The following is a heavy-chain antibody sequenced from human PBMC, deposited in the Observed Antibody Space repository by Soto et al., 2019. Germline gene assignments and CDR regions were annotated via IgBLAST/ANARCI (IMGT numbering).Heavy chain of an antibody. D-gene: IGHD2-15*01. CDR2: MANDGSYQ. V-gene: IGHV3-30*03. CDR1: GFIFSTYG. J-gene: IGHJ4*02. Sequence: QVQLVESGGGVVQPGGSLRLSCATSGFIFSTYGMQWVRQSPGEGLEWVAVMANDGSYQYYADSVKGRFTISRDNSKNTLYLQMDSLRREDMAVYYCARSIGGSSYYPPDYWGQGTLVTVSS. CDR3: ARSIGGSSYYPPDY.